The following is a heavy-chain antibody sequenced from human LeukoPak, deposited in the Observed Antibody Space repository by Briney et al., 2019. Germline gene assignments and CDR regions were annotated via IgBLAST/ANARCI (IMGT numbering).Heavy chain of an antibody. CDR3: ASVVGATGGGAFDI. CDR2: IYTSGST. D-gene: IGHD1-26*01. J-gene: IGHJ3*02. Sequence: SETLSLTCTVSGGSISSYYWSWIRQPAGKGLEWIGRIYTSGSTNYNPSLKSRVTMSVDTSKKQFSLKLSSVTAADTAVYYCASVVGATGGGAFDIWGQGTMVTVSS. CDR1: GGSISSYY. V-gene: IGHV4-4*07.